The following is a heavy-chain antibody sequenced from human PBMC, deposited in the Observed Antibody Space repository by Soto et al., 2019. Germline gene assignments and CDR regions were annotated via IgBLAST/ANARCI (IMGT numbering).Heavy chain of an antibody. D-gene: IGHD7-27*01. CDR2: IISSSSYI. Sequence: GGSLRLSCAASGFTFSSYSMNWVRQAPGKGLEWVSSIISSSSYIYYADSVKGRFTISRDNAKNSLYLQMNSLRAEDTAVYYCARDSSYGINWGSKRWAFDMWGQGTMVTVSS. J-gene: IGHJ3*02. CDR1: GFTFSSYS. CDR3: ARDSSYGINWGSKRWAFDM. V-gene: IGHV3-21*01.